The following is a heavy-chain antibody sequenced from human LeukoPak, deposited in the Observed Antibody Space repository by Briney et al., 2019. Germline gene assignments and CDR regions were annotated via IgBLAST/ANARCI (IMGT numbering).Heavy chain of an antibody. CDR1: GGSISSYY. J-gene: IGHJ4*02. V-gene: IGHV4-59*01. CDR2: IYYSGST. CDR3: ARLNSSGWYIIDY. D-gene: IGHD6-19*01. Sequence: SETLSLTCTVSGGSISSYYWSWIRQPPGKGLEWIGYIYYSGSTNYNPSLKSRVTISVDTSKNQFSLKLSSVTAADTAVYYCARLNSSGWYIIDYWGQGTLVTVSS.